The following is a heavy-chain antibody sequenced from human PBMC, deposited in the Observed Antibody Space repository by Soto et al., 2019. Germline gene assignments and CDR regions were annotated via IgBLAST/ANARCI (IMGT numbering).Heavy chain of an antibody. CDR2: IYPSVSS. Sequence: KTSETLSLTCSVAGFAISRGYYWSWVRQPPGKGLEWIGSIYPSVSSYHNPSLETRVRLSIDTSKNQFTLNLTSVTAADTALYYCAREKAGTTFFDNWGQGIQVTVSS. J-gene: IGHJ4*02. CDR1: GFAISRGYY. CDR3: AREKAGTTFFDN. D-gene: IGHD1-1*01. V-gene: IGHV4-38-2*02.